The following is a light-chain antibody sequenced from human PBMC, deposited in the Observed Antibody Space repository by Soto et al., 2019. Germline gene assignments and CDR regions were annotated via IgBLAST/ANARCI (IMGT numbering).Light chain of an antibody. Sequence: EIVMTQSPLSLPVTPGEPASISCRSSQSLLHSNGYNYLDWYLQKPGQSPQLLIYLGSNRASGVPDRFSGSGSGTDFTLKISRVEAEDVGVYYCMQALQPTFGQGTRLEIK. CDR3: MQALQPT. J-gene: IGKJ5*01. V-gene: IGKV2-28*01. CDR1: QSLLHSNGYNY. CDR2: LGS.